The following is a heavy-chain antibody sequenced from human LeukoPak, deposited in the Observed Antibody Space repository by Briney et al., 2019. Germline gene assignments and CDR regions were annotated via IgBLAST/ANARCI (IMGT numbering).Heavy chain of an antibody. D-gene: IGHD6-19*01. CDR1: GYTFTSYW. Sequence: GESLKISCKSSGYTFTSYWIGWVRQMPGKGLEWMGIIYPGDSDTRYSPSFQGQVTISADKYISTAYLQWSSLKASDTAMYYCATTTDSSGWYRGFDPWGQGTLVTVSS. V-gene: IGHV5-51*01. CDR2: IYPGDSDT. CDR3: ATTTDSSGWYRGFDP. J-gene: IGHJ5*02.